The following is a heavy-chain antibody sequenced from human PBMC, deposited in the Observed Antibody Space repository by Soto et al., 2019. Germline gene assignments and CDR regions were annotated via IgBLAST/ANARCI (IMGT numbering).Heavy chain of an antibody. J-gene: IGHJ4*02. V-gene: IGHV1-3*05. Sequence: QVQLVQSGAEEKKPGASVKVSCKASGYTFTSYAMHWVRQAPGQRLEWMGWINAGNGNTKYSQKFQGRVTITRDTSASRAYMELSSLRSEDTAAYYCARGSGWYPPFDYWGQGTLVTVSS. CDR2: INAGNGNT. D-gene: IGHD6-19*01. CDR1: GYTFTSYA. CDR3: ARGSGWYPPFDY.